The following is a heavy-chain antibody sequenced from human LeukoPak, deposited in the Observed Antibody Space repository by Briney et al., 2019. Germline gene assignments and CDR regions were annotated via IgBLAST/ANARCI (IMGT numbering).Heavy chain of an antibody. Sequence: PSETLSLTCTVSGGSISSYYWSWIRQPAGKGLEWIGRIYTSGSTNYNPSLKSRVTMSVDTSKNQFSLKLSSVTAADTAVYYCARENISLLWFGELLGYYFDYWGQGTPVTVSS. J-gene: IGHJ4*02. CDR1: GGSISSYY. D-gene: IGHD3-10*01. CDR2: IYTSGST. V-gene: IGHV4-4*07. CDR3: ARENISLLWFGELLGYYFDY.